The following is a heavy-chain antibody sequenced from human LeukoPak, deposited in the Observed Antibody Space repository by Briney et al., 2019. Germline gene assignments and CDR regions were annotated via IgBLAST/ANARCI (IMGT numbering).Heavy chain of an antibody. CDR2: IYYSGST. J-gene: IGHJ5*02. CDR1: GGSISSSSYF. Sequence: SETLSLTCTVSGGSISSSSYFWGWIRQPPGKGLEWIGSIYYSGSTYYNPSLKSRVTISVDTSKNQFSLKLSSVTAADTAVYYCARYLVEGIARWFDPWGQGTLVTVSS. V-gene: IGHV4-39*01. D-gene: IGHD6-13*01. CDR3: ARYLVEGIARWFDP.